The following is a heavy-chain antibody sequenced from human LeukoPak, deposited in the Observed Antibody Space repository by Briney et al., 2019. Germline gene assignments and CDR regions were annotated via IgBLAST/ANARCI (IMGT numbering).Heavy chain of an antibody. D-gene: IGHD6-13*01. CDR2: IYYSGST. V-gene: IGHV4-59*01. Sequence: SETLSLTCTVSGVSISSYYWSWIRQPPGKGLEWVGYIYYSGSTNYNPSLKSRVTISVDTSKNQFSLKLSSVTAADTAVYYCARGAAAGTLDAFDIWGQGTMVTVSS. J-gene: IGHJ3*02. CDR3: ARGAAAGTLDAFDI. CDR1: GVSISSYY.